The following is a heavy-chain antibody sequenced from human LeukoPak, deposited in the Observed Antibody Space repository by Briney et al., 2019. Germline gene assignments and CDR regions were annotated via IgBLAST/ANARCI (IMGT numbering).Heavy chain of an antibody. V-gene: IGHV3-64D*08. CDR2: ISDNGRST. CDR1: GFTFSSYG. CDR3: VSYYDRPEYYFDY. Sequence: GRSLRLSCAASGFTFSSYGMHWVRQAPGKGLEYVSAISDNGRSTYYADSVKGRFTISRDNSRNTLYLQMSSLRAEDTAVYYCVSYYDRPEYYFDYWGQGTLVTVSS. J-gene: IGHJ4*02. D-gene: IGHD3-22*01.